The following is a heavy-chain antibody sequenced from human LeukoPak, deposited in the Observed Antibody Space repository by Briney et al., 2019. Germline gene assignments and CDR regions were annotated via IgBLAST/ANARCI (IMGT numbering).Heavy chain of an antibody. CDR1: GGSISSYY. CDR2: IYYSGST. CDR3: ARISQDVYTYYDFWSGYSYYFDY. J-gene: IGHJ4*02. D-gene: IGHD3-3*01. V-gene: IGHV4-59*08. Sequence: SGPTLVKPSETLSLTCTVSGGSISSYYWSWIRQPPGKGLEWIGYIYYSGSTNYNPSLKSRVTISVDTSKNQFSLKLSSVTAADTAVYYCARISQDVYTYYDFWSGYSYYFDYWGQGTLVTVSS.